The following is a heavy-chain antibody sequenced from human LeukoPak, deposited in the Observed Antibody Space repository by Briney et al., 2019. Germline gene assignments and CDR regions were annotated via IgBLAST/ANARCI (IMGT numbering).Heavy chain of an antibody. D-gene: IGHD1-1*01. Sequence: SETLSLTCTVSGYSISSGYYWGWIRQPPGKGLEWIGYFFYTGNTYYNASLKSRVTISVDTSKNQFSLKVSSVTAADTAVYYCTRGAGSTTSNDAFDIWGQGTMVTVSS. J-gene: IGHJ3*02. CDR3: TRGAGSTTSNDAFDI. CDR2: FFYTGNT. CDR1: GYSISSGYY. V-gene: IGHV4-38-2*02.